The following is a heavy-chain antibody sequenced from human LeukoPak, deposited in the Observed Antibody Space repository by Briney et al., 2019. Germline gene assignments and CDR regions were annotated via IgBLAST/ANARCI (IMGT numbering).Heavy chain of an antibody. CDR1: GASVGGNH. CDR3: ARDLFVVGASGY. D-gene: IGHD2-15*01. Sequence: SETLSLTCAVSGASVGGNHWSWIRQSPEKGLEWISNIFHDGVTDYNPSFKSRVTMLPDTSKNQFSLRLTSVTAADTAVYYCARDLFVVGASGYWGQGTLVTVSS. V-gene: IGHV4-59*02. CDR2: IFHDGVT. J-gene: IGHJ4*02.